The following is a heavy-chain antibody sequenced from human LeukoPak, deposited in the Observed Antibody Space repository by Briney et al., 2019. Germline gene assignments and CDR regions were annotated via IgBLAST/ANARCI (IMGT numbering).Heavy chain of an antibody. CDR3: ARDGSSYYGMDV. V-gene: IGHV1-46*01. D-gene: IGHD2-15*01. Sequence: GASVKVSCKASGYTFTGYYMHWVRQAPGQGLEWMGIINPSGGSTSYAQKFQGRVTMTRDTSTSTVYMELSSLRSEDTAVYYCARDGSSYYGMDVWGQGTTVTVSS. CDR2: INPSGGST. CDR1: GYTFTGYY. J-gene: IGHJ6*02.